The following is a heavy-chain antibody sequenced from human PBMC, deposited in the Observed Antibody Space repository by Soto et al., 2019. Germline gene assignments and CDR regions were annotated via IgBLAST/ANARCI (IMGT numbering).Heavy chain of an antibody. Sequence: ASVKVSCKVSGYTLTELSMHWVRQAPGKGLEWMGGFDPEDGETIYAQKFQGRVTMTEDTSTNTAYMELSSLRSEDTAVYYCARGGGYLGYYYYYMDVWGKGTTVTVSS. CDR2: FDPEDGET. CDR3: ARGGGYLGYYYYYMDV. V-gene: IGHV1-24*01. CDR1: GYTLTELS. J-gene: IGHJ6*03. D-gene: IGHD3-16*01.